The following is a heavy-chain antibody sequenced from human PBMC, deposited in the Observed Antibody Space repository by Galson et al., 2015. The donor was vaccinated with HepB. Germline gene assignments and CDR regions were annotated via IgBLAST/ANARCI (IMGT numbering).Heavy chain of an antibody. CDR2: ISYDGSNK. Sequence: SLRLSCAASGFTFSSYGMHWVRQAPGKGLEWVAVISYDGSNKYYADSVKGRFTISRDNSKNTLYLQMNSLRAEDTAVYYCAKDKFGYGDYDFDYWGQGTLVTVSS. D-gene: IGHD4-17*01. J-gene: IGHJ4*02. CDR1: GFTFSSYG. CDR3: AKDKFGYGDYDFDY. V-gene: IGHV3-30*18.